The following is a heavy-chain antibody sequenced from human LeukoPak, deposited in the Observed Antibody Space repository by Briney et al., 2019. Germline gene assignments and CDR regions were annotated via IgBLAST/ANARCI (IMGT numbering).Heavy chain of an antibody. Sequence: GGSLRLSCAASGFTFDNYDMHWVRQAPGKGLEWVSGITWNSGGIGYADSVEGRFTISRDNAKNSLYLQMNSLRAEDTALYYCAKGYGDYYYYYGMDVWGLGTTVTVS. D-gene: IGHD4-17*01. V-gene: IGHV3-9*01. CDR3: AKGYGDYYYYYGMDV. J-gene: IGHJ6*02. CDR1: GFTFDNYD. CDR2: ITWNSGGI.